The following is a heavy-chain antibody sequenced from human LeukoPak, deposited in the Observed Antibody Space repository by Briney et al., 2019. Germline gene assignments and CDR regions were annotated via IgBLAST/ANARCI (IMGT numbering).Heavy chain of an antibody. Sequence: GSLRLSCVASGFTVSSNYMSWVRQAPGKGLEWVSVIYSGGSTYYADSVKGRFTISRDNSKNTLYLQMNSLRAEDTAVYYCASGIAAAGRFDYWGQGTLVTVSS. CDR3: ASGIAAAGRFDY. CDR2: IYSGGST. D-gene: IGHD6-13*01. J-gene: IGHJ4*02. CDR1: GFTVSSNY. V-gene: IGHV3-53*01.